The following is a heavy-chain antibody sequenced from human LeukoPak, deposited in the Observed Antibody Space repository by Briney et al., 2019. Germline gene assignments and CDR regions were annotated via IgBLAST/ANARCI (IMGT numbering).Heavy chain of an antibody. CDR3: AGQGAEIDY. V-gene: IGHV3-11*01. J-gene: IGHJ4*02. CDR2: ISSSGDTI. CDR1: GFTLSHYY. Sequence: KPGGALRLSCAASGFTLSHYYMTSLRQAPGKGLEWLSSISSSGDTIYYADSVKGRFTVSSDNGENSVYLQMNSVRAEDTAMYYCAGQGAEIDYWGQGTLVSVSS.